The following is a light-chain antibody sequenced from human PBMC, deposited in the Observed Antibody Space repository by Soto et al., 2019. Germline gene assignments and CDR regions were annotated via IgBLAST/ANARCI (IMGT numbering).Light chain of an antibody. J-gene: IGLJ2*01. V-gene: IGLV2-14*01. Sequence: QSALTQPASVSGSPGQSITISCTGTSSDVGGYNYVSWYQQHPGKAPKLIIYDVSHRPSGVSNRFSGSKSGTTASLTISGLQAEDEADYYCSSYTSSSTVVFGGGTKVTVL. CDR2: DVS. CDR1: SSDVGGYNY. CDR3: SSYTSSSTVV.